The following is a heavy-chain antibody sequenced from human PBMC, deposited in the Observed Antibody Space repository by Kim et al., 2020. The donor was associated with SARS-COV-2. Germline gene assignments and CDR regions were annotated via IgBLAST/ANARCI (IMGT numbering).Heavy chain of an antibody. Sequence: SVKVSCKASGGPFTKYGITWVRQAPGQGLEWMGKIIPDFGILDYAQNFQGRVTINADKSTNTVYMELSSLRNEDTAVYYCARVPRMIRGISGEAFDIWG. V-gene: IGHV1-69*04. D-gene: IGHD3-10*01. CDR1: GGPFTKYG. CDR2: IIPDFGIL. CDR3: ARVPRMIRGISGEAFDI. J-gene: IGHJ3*02.